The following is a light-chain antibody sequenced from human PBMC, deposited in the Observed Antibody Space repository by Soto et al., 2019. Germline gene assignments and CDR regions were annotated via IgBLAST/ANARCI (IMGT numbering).Light chain of an antibody. CDR3: TSYTNRGGLWV. J-gene: IGLJ3*02. CDR1: SSDVGGYNY. Sequence: QSVLTQPASVSGSPGQSITISCTGTSSDVGGYNYVSWYQQHPGKAPKLMIYEVSNRPSGVSNRFSGSKSGNTASLTIFGLQAEDEDDYYCTSYTNRGGLWVFGGGNKLTVL. CDR2: EVS. V-gene: IGLV2-14*01.